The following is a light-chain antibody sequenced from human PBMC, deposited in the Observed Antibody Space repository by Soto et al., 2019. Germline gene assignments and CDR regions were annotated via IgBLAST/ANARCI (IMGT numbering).Light chain of an antibody. Sequence: EIQMTQSPSSLSASVGDRVTITCRASQGISNYLAWYQQKPGKVPKLLIYAASTLQSGVPSRFSGSGSGTDFTLTISSLQPEDVATYYCQQYNSSPSITFGQGTRLEIK. J-gene: IGKJ5*01. CDR3: QQYNSSPSIT. V-gene: IGKV1-27*01. CDR1: QGISNY. CDR2: AAS.